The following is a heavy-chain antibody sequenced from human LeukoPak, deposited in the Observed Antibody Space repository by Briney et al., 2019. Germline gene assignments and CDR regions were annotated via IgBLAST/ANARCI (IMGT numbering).Heavy chain of an antibody. CDR2: IYSAGTT. J-gene: IGHJ3*02. D-gene: IGHD4-23*01. V-gene: IGHV3-66*01. CDR1: GFTVNSNY. CDR3: ARDTIYGGNSGALDI. Sequence: PGGSLRLSCEASGFTVNSNYMSWVRQAPGKGLDWVSIIYSAGTTYYADSVKGRFTISRDNSQNTLYLQMNSLRAEDTAIYYCARDTIYGGNSGALDIWGQGTMVTVSS.